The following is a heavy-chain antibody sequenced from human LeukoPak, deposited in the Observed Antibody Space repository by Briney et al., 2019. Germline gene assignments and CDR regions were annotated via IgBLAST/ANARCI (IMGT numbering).Heavy chain of an antibody. CDR3: ARGGMTGGYSEDAFDI. CDR1: GGCTRSGNYY. J-gene: IGHJ3*02. V-gene: IGHV4-61*02. D-gene: IGHD2-8*02. Sequence: PSETLFLTCTVPGGCTRSGNYYRNWIRRPGGKELEWLWRSYTSGNTNFCPSLKHRVTLLLDPSMHQVSLHLRCATAADTPRDYWARGGMTGGYSEDAFDIWGQGTMVTVSS. CDR2: SYTSGNT.